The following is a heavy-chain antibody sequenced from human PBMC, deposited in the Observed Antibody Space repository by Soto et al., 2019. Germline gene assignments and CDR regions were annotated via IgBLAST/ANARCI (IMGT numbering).Heavy chain of an antibody. Sequence: EVQLVESGGGSVQPGGSLRLSCAASGFTFNSYWVHWVRQVPGKGLVWLSRINMDGTRTNYADSVKGRFAISRDNAKNMVYLQMNSLGVEDSAAYYCARGGLGSYLLDYWGQGTLVSVSS. V-gene: IGHV3-74*01. J-gene: IGHJ4*02. CDR2: INMDGTRT. CDR1: GFTFNSYW. CDR3: ARGGLGSYLLDY. D-gene: IGHD3-10*01.